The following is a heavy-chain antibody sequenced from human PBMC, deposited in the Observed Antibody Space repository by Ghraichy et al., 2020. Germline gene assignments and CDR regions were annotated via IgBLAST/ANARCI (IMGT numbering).Heavy chain of an antibody. CDR2: FYSSENT. Sequence: SETLSLTCNVSGGSISSYSWNWIRQPAGKGLEWIGRFYSSENTNYNRSLKSRVTMSVDTSKNQFSLKLTSVTAADTAVYYCAREGSSSRPLDFWGKGTLVTVSS. J-gene: IGHJ4*02. D-gene: IGHD6-13*01. CDR3: AREGSSSRPLDF. CDR1: GGSISSYS. V-gene: IGHV4-4*07.